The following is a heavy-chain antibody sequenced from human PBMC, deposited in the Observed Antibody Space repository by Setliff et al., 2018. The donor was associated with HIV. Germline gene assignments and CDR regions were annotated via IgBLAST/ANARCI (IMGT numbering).Heavy chain of an antibody. CDR1: GYTFTSYY. D-gene: IGHD2-21*01. Sequence: GASVKVSCKASGYTFTSYYMHWVRQAPGQGLEWMGIINPSGGSTSYAQKFQGRVTITTDKSTSTVYMELSSLRSEDTAVYYCARERGVVIGSGNWYFDLWGRGTLVTVSS. J-gene: IGHJ2*01. V-gene: IGHV1-46*01. CDR3: ARERGVVIGSGNWYFDL. CDR2: INPSGGST.